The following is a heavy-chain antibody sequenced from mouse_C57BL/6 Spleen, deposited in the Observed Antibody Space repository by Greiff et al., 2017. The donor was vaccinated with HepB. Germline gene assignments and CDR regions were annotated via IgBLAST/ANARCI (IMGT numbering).Heavy chain of an antibody. D-gene: IGHD1-1*01. CDR2: IDPSDSYT. J-gene: IGHJ3*01. CDR3: ARGNYYGSSQAWFAY. CDR1: GYTFTSYW. Sequence: QVQLQQPGAELVKPGASVKLSCKASGYTFTSYWMQWVKQRPGQGLEWIGEIDPSDSYTNYNQKFKGKATLTVDTSSSTAYMQLSSLTSEDSAVYDCARGNYYGSSQAWFAYWGQGTLVTVSA. V-gene: IGHV1-50*01.